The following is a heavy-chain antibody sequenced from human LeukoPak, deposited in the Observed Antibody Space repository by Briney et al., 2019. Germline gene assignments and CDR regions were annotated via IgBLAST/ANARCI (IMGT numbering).Heavy chain of an antibody. CDR2: IYYSGST. J-gene: IGHJ4*02. CDR3: ARHLIAAAELYDY. D-gene: IGHD6-13*01. Sequence: PSETLSLTCTVSGGSISSSSYYWGWIRPPPGKGLEWIGSIYYSGSTYYNPSLKSRVTISVDTSKNQFSLKLSSVTAADTAVYYCARHLIAAAELYDYWGQGTLVTVSS. V-gene: IGHV4-39*01. CDR1: GGSISSSSYY.